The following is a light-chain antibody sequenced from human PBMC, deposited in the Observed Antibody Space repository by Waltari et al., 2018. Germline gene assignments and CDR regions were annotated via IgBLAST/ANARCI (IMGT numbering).Light chain of an antibody. J-gene: IGKJ4*01. V-gene: IGKV1-39*01. Sequence: IQMTQSPSSLSASVGDRVTITCRASQSVGNSVNWYQHRPGQAPKVLIYAASTLQGGVPSRFSGSGSGTVFTLTINSLQPEDLSIYYCQQTYSAPLSFGGGTKVEMK. CDR1: QSVGNS. CDR3: QQTYSAPLS. CDR2: AAS.